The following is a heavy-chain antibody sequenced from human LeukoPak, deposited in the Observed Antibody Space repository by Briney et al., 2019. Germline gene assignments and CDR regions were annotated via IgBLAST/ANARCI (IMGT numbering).Heavy chain of an antibody. V-gene: IGHV4-34*01. J-gene: IGHJ4*02. CDR2: INHSGST. CDR1: GFTVSSNY. D-gene: IGHD3-3*01. CDR3: ARVIGDSGDYFDY. Sequence: GSLRLSCAASGFTVSSNYMSWIRQPPGKGLEWIGEINHSGSTNCNPSLKSRVTISVDTSKNQFSLKLSSVTAADTAVYYCARVIGDSGDYFDYWGQGTLVTVSS.